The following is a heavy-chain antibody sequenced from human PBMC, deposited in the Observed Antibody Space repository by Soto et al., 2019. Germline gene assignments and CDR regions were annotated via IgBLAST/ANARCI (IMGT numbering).Heavy chain of an antibody. J-gene: IGHJ4*02. V-gene: IGHV1-69*08. CDR1: GGTFSSYT. CDR3: ERDGRGYLDNWNYAHYDY. Sequence: QVQLVQSGAEVKKPGSSVKVSCKASGGTFSSYTISWVRQAPGQGLEWMGRIIPILGIANYAQKFQGRVTITADKSTSTAYMELSSLRSEDTAVYYCERDGRGYLDNWNYAHYDYWGQGTLVTVSS. CDR2: IIPILGIA. D-gene: IGHD1-7*01.